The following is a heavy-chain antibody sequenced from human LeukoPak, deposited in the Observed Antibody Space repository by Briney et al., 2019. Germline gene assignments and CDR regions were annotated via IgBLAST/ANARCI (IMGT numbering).Heavy chain of an antibody. CDR1: GFIFNNYA. D-gene: IGHD3-22*01. V-gene: IGHV3-23*01. Sequence: PGGSLRLSCAASGFIFNNYAMSWVRQGPGKGLEWVSAISESGGETYHADSVKARFTISRDTSKITLYLQLNSLRAEDKAIYYCAKGIDSTGYYPFDYWGQGTLVTVSS. CDR2: ISESGGET. J-gene: IGHJ4*02. CDR3: AKGIDSTGYYPFDY.